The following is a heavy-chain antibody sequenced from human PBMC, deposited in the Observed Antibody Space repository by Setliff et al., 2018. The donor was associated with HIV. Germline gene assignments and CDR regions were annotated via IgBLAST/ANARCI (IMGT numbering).Heavy chain of an antibody. J-gene: IGHJ3*02. CDR2: MYYTGST. V-gene: IGHV4-39*07. D-gene: IGHD3-10*01. Sequence: SETLSLTCTVSGGSTDSGSYYWAWIRQPPGKGLEWIGSMYYTGSTYYNPSLKSRVTISIDTSKNQFSLKLNSVTAAGTAVYFCARDPAFGAFDIWGQGTMVTVSS. CDR3: ARDPAFGAFDI. CDR1: GGSTDSGSYY.